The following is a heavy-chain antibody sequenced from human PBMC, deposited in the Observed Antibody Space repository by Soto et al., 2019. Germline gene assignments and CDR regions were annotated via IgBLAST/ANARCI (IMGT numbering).Heavy chain of an antibody. D-gene: IGHD3-3*01. CDR1: GGTFSTYI. V-gene: IGHV1-69*08. J-gene: IGHJ3*01. CDR2: IIPIPDIT. Sequence: QVQLVQSGAEVRKPGSSVKVSCKAPGGTFSTYIISWVRQAPGQGLEWMGRIIPIPDITNYDQKFKGRVTATAERSTSTAYMELTSLESEDSAVYYCAGDRITTRGDAFDLWGQGTMFTVSS. CDR3: AGDRITTRGDAFDL.